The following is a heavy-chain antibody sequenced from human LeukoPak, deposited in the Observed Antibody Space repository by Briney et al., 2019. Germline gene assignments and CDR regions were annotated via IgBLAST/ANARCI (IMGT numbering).Heavy chain of an antibody. Sequence: ASVKVSCKASGYTFTSYGISWVRQAPGQGLEWMGRISAYNGNTNYAQKLQGRVTMTTDTSTSTAYMELRSLRSDDAAVYYCARDIAPGVVVVPAANDYWGQGTLVTVSS. CDR1: GYTFTSYG. J-gene: IGHJ4*02. CDR3: ARDIAPGVVVVPAANDY. D-gene: IGHD2-2*01. V-gene: IGHV1-18*01. CDR2: ISAYNGNT.